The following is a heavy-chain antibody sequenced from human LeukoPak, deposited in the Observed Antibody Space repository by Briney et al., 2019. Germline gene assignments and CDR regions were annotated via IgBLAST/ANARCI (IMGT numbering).Heavy chain of an antibody. V-gene: IGHV3-9*01. D-gene: IGHD4/OR15-4a*01. CDR1: GFTFYDYA. CDR3: AKESYGGGPCDY. CDR2: ISWNSGSI. Sequence: GRSLRLSCAASGFTFYDYAMHWVRHAPGQGLEWVSGISWNSGSIVYADSVKGRFTISRDNAKNSLYLQMNSLRAEDTALYYCAKESYGGGPCDYWGQGTLVTVSS. J-gene: IGHJ4*02.